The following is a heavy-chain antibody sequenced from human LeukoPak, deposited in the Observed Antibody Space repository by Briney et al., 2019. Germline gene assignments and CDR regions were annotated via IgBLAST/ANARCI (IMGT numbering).Heavy chain of an antibody. CDR2: ISSSGSTI. Sequence: GGSLRLSCAASGFTFSDYYMSWIRQAPGKGLEWVSYISSSGSTIYYADSVKGRFTISRDNAKNSLYLQMNSLRAEDTAVYYCARQADVVVTAIDDYWGQGTLVTVSS. D-gene: IGHD2-21*02. V-gene: IGHV3-11*01. CDR1: GFTFSDYY. CDR3: ARQADVVVTAIDDY. J-gene: IGHJ4*02.